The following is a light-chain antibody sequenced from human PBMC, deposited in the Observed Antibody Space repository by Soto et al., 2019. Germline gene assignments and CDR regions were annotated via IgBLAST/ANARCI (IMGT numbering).Light chain of an antibody. CDR2: GAS. Sequence: GLPQSRGTLYLCPGKRRKRSCRGSQSVSSSYLAWYQQKPGQAHRLLIYGASSRATGIPDRFSGSGSGTDFTLTIRRLEPEDFAVYYCQQYGSSPRTFGQGTQVDI. V-gene: IGKV3-20*01. CDR3: QQYGSSPRT. CDR1: QSVSSSY. J-gene: IGKJ1*01.